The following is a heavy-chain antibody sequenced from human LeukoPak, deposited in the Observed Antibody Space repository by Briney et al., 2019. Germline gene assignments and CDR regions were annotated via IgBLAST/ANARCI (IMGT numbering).Heavy chain of an antibody. Sequence: PSETLSLTCTVSGGSISSRSYYWGWIRQPPGKGLEWIGSIYYSGSTYYNPSLKSRVTISVDTSKDQFSLKLSSVTAADTAVYYCARTIWGDYYDSSGYFDYWGQGTLVTVSS. CDR3: ARTIWGDYYDSSGYFDY. J-gene: IGHJ4*02. V-gene: IGHV4-39*07. D-gene: IGHD3-22*01. CDR1: GGSISSRSYY. CDR2: IYYSGST.